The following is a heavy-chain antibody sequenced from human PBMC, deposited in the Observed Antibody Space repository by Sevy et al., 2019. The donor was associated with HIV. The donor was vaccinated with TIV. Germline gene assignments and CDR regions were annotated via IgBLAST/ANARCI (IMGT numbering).Heavy chain of an antibody. D-gene: IGHD5-18*01. CDR1: GFTFSSSW. CDR2: IRQGGSEK. Sequence: GGSLRLSCAASGFTFSSSWMSWVRQAPGKGLEWVANIRQGGSEKYYVDSVKGRCTISRDNAKNSLYLQMNSLRAEDTAVYYCARAKRRTSVDTAMVSDFDYWGQGTLVTVSS. CDR3: ARAKRRTSVDTAMVSDFDY. J-gene: IGHJ4*02. V-gene: IGHV3-7*01.